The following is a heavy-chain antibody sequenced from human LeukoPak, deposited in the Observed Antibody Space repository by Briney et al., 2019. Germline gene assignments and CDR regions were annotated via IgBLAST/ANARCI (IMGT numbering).Heavy chain of an antibody. V-gene: IGHV4-59*08. D-gene: IGHD6-13*01. CDR2: IYYSGST. Sequence: SETLSLTCTVSGGSISSYYWSWIQQPPGKGLEWIGYIYYSGSTNYNPSLKSRVTISVDTSKNQFSLKLSSVTAADTAVYYCARLGKGSSWYGADYYYYGMDVWGQGTTVTVSS. CDR3: ARLGKGSSWYGADYYYYGMDV. CDR1: GGSISSYY. J-gene: IGHJ6*02.